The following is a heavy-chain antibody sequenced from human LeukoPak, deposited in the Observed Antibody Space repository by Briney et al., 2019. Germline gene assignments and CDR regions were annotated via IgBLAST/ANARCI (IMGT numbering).Heavy chain of an antibody. J-gene: IGHJ4*02. Sequence: GGSLRLSCVASGFTFSSCGMHWVRQAPGKGLEWVVVISYDGSNKYYADSVKGRFTISRDNSKNTLYLQMNSLRAEDTAVYYCAKDYSGYYSYFDYWGQGTLVTVSS. D-gene: IGHD3-22*01. CDR2: ISYDGSNK. V-gene: IGHV3-30*18. CDR1: GFTFSSCG. CDR3: AKDYSGYYSYFDY.